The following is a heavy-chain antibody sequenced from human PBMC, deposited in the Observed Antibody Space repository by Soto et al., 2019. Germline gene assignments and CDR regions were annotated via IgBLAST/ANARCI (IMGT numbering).Heavy chain of an antibody. Sequence: QVHLVESGGGLVKPGGSLRLSCATSGFTFSDYYMSWIRQAPGKGLEWVSYIGTRGNTKYYADSVRGRFTISRDNAKNSVYLQMNSLRADDTAVYYCARDGTEYYGEYYDYWGQGIPVTVSS. CDR3: ARDGTEYYGEYYDY. V-gene: IGHV3-11*01. J-gene: IGHJ4*02. CDR2: IGTRGNTK. CDR1: GFTFSDYY. D-gene: IGHD4-17*01.